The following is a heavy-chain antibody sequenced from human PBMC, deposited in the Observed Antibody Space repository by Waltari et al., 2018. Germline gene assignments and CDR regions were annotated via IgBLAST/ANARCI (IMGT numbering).Heavy chain of an antibody. D-gene: IGHD4-17*01. CDR2: SRRKAYGETT. CDR1: GFTFVDYS. CDR3: ARDLMYGEHPLFDR. J-gene: IGHJ5*02. Sequence: DVQLAESGGGLVQPGRSLRLSCTTSGFTFVDYSMNWVRQGPGQGLEWVGFSRRKAYGETTEYAASVRGRFTISRDDSKSIAYLQMNSLKTEDTAIYFCARDLMYGEHPLFDRWGQGTLVTVSS. V-gene: IGHV3-49*04.